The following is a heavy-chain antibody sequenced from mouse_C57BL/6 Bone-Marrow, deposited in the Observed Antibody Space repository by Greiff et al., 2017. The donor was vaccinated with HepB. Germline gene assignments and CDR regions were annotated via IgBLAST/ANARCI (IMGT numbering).Heavy chain of an antibody. J-gene: IGHJ4*01. CDR3: ARDCLYAMDY. CDR1: GFTFSSYA. V-gene: IGHV5-4*01. CDR2: ISDGGSYT. Sequence: EVKLQESGGGLVKPGGSLKLSCAASGFTFSSYAMSWVRQTPEKRLEWVATISDGGSYTYYPDNVKGRFTISRDNAKNNLYLQMSHLKSEDTAMYYCARDCLYAMDYWGQGTSVTVSS.